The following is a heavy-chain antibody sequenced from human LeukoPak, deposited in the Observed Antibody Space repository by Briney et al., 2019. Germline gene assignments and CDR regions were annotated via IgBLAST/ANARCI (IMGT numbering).Heavy chain of an antibody. Sequence: PGGSLRLSCSASGFTFSSYAMHWVRQAPGKGLEYVSAISSNGGSTYYADSVKGRFTISRDNSKNTLYLQMSSLRVEDTAVYYCVKEQRIAAAGTALLNYYYYYGMDVWGQGTTVTVSS. CDR1: GFTFSSYA. CDR2: ISSNGGST. D-gene: IGHD6-13*01. J-gene: IGHJ6*02. CDR3: VKEQRIAAAGTALLNYYYYYGMDV. V-gene: IGHV3-64D*06.